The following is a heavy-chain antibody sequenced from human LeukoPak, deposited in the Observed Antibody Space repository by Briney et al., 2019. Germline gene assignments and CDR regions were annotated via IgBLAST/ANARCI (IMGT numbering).Heavy chain of an antibody. D-gene: IGHD3-3*01. CDR1: GFTFSSYS. CDR2: ISSSSSTI. J-gene: IGHJ4*02. Sequence: GGSLRLSCAASGFTFSSYSMNWVRQAPEKGLEWVSYISSSSSTIYYADSVKGRFTISRDNAKNSLYLQMNSLRAEDTAVYYCARDGFFGVVYYFDYWGQGTLVTVSS. CDR3: ARDGFFGVVYYFDY. V-gene: IGHV3-48*01.